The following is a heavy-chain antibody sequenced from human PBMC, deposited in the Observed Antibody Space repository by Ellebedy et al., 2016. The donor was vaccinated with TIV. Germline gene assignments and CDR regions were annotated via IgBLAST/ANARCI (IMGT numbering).Heavy chain of an antibody. V-gene: IGHV3-7*01. D-gene: IGHD5-18*01. CDR1: GFTTSTYW. CDR3: ARGRVTLV. CDR2: IKLDGSEK. J-gene: IGHJ4*02. Sequence: GGSLRLXCAASGFTTSTYWMSWVRQAPGKGLEWVASIKLDGSEKYYVDSVKGRFTISRDNAKNSLFLQMNSLRAEDTDVYYCARGRVTLVWGQGTLVTVSS.